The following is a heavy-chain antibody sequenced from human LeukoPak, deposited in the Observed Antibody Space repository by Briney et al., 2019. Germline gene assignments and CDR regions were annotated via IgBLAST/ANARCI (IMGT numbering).Heavy chain of an antibody. Sequence: GGSLRLSCTASGFIFSTYGMHWVRQAPGKGLEWLSVISYDGSNIYYADTAKGRFAISRDNSKNTLSLQMNSLRIEDTAVYYCAKARDSDGYYYVVDSWGQGVLVTVSS. CDR1: GFIFSTYG. CDR2: ISYDGSNI. D-gene: IGHD3-16*01. V-gene: IGHV3-30*18. CDR3: AKARDSDGYYYVVDS. J-gene: IGHJ4*02.